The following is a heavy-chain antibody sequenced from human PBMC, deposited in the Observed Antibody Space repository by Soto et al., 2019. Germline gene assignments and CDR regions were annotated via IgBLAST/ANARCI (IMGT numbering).Heavy chain of an antibody. CDR2: ISSDGRQS. CDR1: GFTFTTYG. Sequence: GGSLRLSCAASGFTFTTYGMHWVRQAPGKGLEWVALISSDGRQSHYAESVKARFSISRDDSRSALYLQMNSLRPDDTAVYYCAKGTRWQWLIDYWGQGSLVTVSS. D-gene: IGHD6-19*01. J-gene: IGHJ4*02. V-gene: IGHV3-30*18. CDR3: AKGTRWQWLIDY.